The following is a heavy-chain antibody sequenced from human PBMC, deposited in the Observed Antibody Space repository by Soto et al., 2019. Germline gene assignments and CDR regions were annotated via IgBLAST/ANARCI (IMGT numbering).Heavy chain of an antibody. CDR2: IYHSGST. D-gene: IGHD5-18*01. Sequence: SETLSLTCAVSGGSISSGGYSWSWIRQPPGKGLEWIGYIYHSGSTYYNPSLKSRMLISPDTSKNHVSLQLNSVTAEDTALYYCARAERYTHSYPIDYWGQGTLVTVSS. V-gene: IGHV4-30-2*05. CDR3: ARAERYTHSYPIDY. J-gene: IGHJ4*02. CDR1: GGSISSGGYS.